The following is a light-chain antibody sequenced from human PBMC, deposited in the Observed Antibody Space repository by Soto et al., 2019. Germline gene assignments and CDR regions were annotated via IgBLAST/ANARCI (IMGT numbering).Light chain of an antibody. CDR3: AAWDDSLSGPV. CDR2: SNN. V-gene: IGLV1-47*02. CDR1: SSNIGSNY. Sequence: QSVLTQPPSASXXPGQRVTISCSGSSSNIGSNYVYWYQQLPGTAPKLLIYSNNQRPSGVPDRFSGSKSGTSASLAISGLRSEDEADYYCAAWDDSLSGPVFGGGTKLTVL. J-gene: IGLJ3*02.